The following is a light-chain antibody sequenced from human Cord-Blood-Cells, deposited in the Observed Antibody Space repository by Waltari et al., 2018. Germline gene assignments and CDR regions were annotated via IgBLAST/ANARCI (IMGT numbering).Light chain of an antibody. CDR3: CSYAGSSTSV. V-gene: IGLV2-23*01. Sequence: QPALPQPASGAGSPGPSITIPCNGTSSDAGCYNLVSWYQQPPGKAPKLMIYEGSKRPSGVSNRFSGSKSGNTASLTISGLQAEDEADYYCCSYAGSSTSVFGGGTKLTVL. J-gene: IGLJ3*02. CDR1: SSDAGCYNL. CDR2: EGS.